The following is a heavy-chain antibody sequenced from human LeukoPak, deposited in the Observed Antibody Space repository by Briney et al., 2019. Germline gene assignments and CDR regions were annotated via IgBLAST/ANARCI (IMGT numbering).Heavy chain of an antibody. J-gene: IGHJ4*02. CDR2: IYTGGNT. Sequence: SETLSLTCTVSGGSISSYYCSWIRQPAGKGPEWIGRIYTGGNTNYNPSLKSRATMSVDTSKNQFSLKLSSVTAADTAVYYCARRVAVAGRYYFDYWGQGTLVTVSS. V-gene: IGHV4-4*07. CDR3: ARRVAVAGRYYFDY. CDR1: GGSISSYY. D-gene: IGHD6-19*01.